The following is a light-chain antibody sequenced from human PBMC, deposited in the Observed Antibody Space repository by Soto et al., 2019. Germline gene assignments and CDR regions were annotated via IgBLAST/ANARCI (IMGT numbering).Light chain of an antibody. CDR3: QQYGAWVWT. V-gene: IGKV3-15*01. J-gene: IGKJ1*01. CDR2: DTS. CDR1: QNLSGK. Sequence: EIMMTQSPATLSVSPGERATLSCGASQNLSGKLAWFQQRPGQALGLLIYDTSTRATGIPARFSGSGSGTEFTLTISSLQSEDFAVYYCQQYGAWVWTFGQGTRVDIK.